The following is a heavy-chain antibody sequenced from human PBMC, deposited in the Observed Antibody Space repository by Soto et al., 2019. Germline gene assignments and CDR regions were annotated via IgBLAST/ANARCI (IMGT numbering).Heavy chain of an antibody. J-gene: IGHJ4*02. V-gene: IGHV3-30*18. CDR3: AKDPTRLRRIAVAGTSPFDY. CDR1: GFTFSSYG. Sequence: PGGSLRLSCAASGFTFSSYGMHWVRQVPGKGLEWVAVISYDGSNKYYADSVKGRFTISRDNSKNTLYLQMNSLRAEDTAVYYCAKDPTRLRRIAVAGTSPFDYWGQGTLVTVSS. CDR2: ISYDGSNK. D-gene: IGHD6-19*01.